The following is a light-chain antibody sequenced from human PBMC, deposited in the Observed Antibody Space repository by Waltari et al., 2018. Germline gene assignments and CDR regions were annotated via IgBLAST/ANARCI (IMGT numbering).Light chain of an antibody. CDR3: QAWDTSTAS. CDR2: EVS. J-gene: IGLJ1*01. CDR1: NLGDTY. V-gene: IGLV3-1*01. Sequence: SYELTQPPSVSVSPGQTASITRSGDNLGDTYVCWYQQKTGQSPVLVIYEVSKRPSGIPERFSGSNSGSTATLTISATQAMDEADYYCQAWDTSTASFGTGTEVTVL.